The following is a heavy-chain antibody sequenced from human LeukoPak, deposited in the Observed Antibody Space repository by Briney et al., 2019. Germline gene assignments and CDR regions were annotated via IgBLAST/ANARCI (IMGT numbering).Heavy chain of an antibody. Sequence: SETLSLTCAVYGGSFSGYYWSWIRQPPGKGLEWIGEINHSGSTNYNPSHKSRVTISVDTSKNQFSLKLSSVTAADTAVYYCARNRFWRDEYFQHWGQGTLVTVSS. V-gene: IGHV4-34*01. CDR1: GGSFSGYY. D-gene: IGHD3-3*01. J-gene: IGHJ1*01. CDR2: INHSGST. CDR3: ARNRFWRDEYFQH.